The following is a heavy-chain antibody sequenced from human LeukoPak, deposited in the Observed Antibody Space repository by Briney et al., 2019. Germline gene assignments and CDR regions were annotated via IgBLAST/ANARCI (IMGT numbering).Heavy chain of an antibody. CDR2: IYYSGST. CDR3: ARTGYGGVTNDY. J-gene: IGHJ4*02. V-gene: IGHV4-39*01. D-gene: IGHD4-17*01. CDR1: GDSISSSSYY. Sequence: SETLSLTCTVSGDSISSSSYYWGWIRQPPGKGLEWIGSIYYSGSTYYNPSLKSRVTISVDTSKNQFSLKLSSVTAADTAVYYCARTGYGGVTNDYWGQGTLVTVSS.